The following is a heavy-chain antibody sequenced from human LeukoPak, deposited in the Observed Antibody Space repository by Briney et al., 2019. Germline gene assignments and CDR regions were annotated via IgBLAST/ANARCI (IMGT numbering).Heavy chain of an antibody. Sequence: ASVKVSCKASGYTFTGYYMHWVRQAPGQGLEWMGWINPKSGGTNYAQQFQGRVTMTRDTSISTAYMGVNRLRSDDTAVYYCASHGSEYSSSWYYFQHWGQGTLVTVSS. J-gene: IGHJ1*01. D-gene: IGHD6-13*01. CDR3: ASHGSEYSSSWYYFQH. CDR1: GYTFTGYY. CDR2: INPKSGGT. V-gene: IGHV1-2*02.